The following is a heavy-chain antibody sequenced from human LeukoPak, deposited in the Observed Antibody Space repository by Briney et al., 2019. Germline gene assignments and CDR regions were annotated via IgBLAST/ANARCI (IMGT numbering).Heavy chain of an antibody. V-gene: IGHV4-39*01. CDR2: IYYSGST. CDR1: DYSISSSSYY. CDR3: ARHEREGTYYDILTGYYTPFFPDY. J-gene: IGHJ4*02. Sequence: SETLSLTCTVSDYSISSSSYYWGWIRQPPGKGLEWIGSIYYSGSTYYNPSLKSRVTISVDTSKNQFSLKLSSVTAADTAVYYCARHEREGTYYDILTGYYTPFFPDYWGQGTLVTVSS. D-gene: IGHD3-9*01.